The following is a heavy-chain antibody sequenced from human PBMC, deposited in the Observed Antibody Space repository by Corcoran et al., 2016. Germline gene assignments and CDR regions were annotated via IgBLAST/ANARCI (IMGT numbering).Heavy chain of an antibody. D-gene: IGHD3-22*01. CDR2: IYYSGST. J-gene: IGHJ4*02. V-gene: IGHV4-59*01. CDR3: ARWRYYCDISGYPAPFDN. Sequence: QVQLQESGPGLVKPSETLSLTCTVSGGSISSYYWSWIRQPPGKGLEWIGYIYYSGSTNYNPSLKSRVTISVDTSKNQFSLKLSSVTAADTAVYYCARWRYYCDISGYPAPFDNWGQGTLVPVSS. CDR1: GGSISSYY.